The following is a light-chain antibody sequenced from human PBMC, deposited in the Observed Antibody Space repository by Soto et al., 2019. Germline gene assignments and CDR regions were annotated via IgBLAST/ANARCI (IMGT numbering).Light chain of an antibody. CDR2: AAS. CDR3: QQSYSTPPA. V-gene: IGKV1-39*01. Sequence: DIQMTQSPSSLSASVGDRVTITCRASQSISSYLNWYQQKPGKAPNLLIYAASSLQSGVPSRFSGSGSGTDVTLTISSLQPEDFATYYCQQSYSTPPAFGGGTKVEIK. CDR1: QSISSY. J-gene: IGKJ4*01.